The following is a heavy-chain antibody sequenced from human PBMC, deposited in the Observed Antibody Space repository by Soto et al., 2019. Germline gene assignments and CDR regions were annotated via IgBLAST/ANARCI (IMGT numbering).Heavy chain of an antibody. Sequence: ASETLSLTCAVSGGSISSSNWWSWVRQPPGKGLEWIGEIYHSGSTNYNPSLKSRVTISVDKSKNQFSLKLSSVTAADTVVYYCARDRGYKYNWFDPWGQGTLVTVSS. D-gene: IGHD5-12*01. CDR2: IYHSGST. V-gene: IGHV4-4*02. CDR3: ARDRGYKYNWFDP. CDR1: GGSISSSNW. J-gene: IGHJ5*02.